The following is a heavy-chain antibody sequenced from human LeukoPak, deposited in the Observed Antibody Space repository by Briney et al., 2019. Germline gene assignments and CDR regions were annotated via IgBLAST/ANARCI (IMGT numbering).Heavy chain of an antibody. Sequence: ASVKVSCKASGYTFTSYGISWVRQAPGQGLEWMGWISAYNGNTNYAQKLQGRVTMTTDTSTSTAYMELRSLRSDDTAVYYCARDRLEWLLYYYYGTDVWGQGTTVTVSS. CDR3: ARDRLEWLLYYYYGTDV. CDR2: ISAYNGNT. D-gene: IGHD3-3*01. V-gene: IGHV1-18*01. J-gene: IGHJ6*02. CDR1: GYTFTSYG.